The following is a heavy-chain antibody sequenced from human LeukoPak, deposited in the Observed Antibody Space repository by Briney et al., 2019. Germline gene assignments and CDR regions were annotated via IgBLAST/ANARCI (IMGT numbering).Heavy chain of an antibody. V-gene: IGHV3-21*01. J-gene: IGHJ4*02. Sequence: GGSLRLSCAASGFNFSSYSVNWVRQAPGKGLAWVSSISSSSSYIYYEHSAKGRFTISRDNAKNSLYLQMNSLRAEDTAVYYCARDGAYYYDSSGYYSGFDYGGQGTLVTVSA. CDR3: ARDGAYYYDSSGYYSGFDY. CDR2: ISSSSSYI. CDR1: GFNFSSYS. D-gene: IGHD3-22*01.